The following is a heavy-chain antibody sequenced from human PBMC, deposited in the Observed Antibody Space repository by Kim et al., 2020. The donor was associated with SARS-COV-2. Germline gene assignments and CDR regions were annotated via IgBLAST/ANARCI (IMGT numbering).Heavy chain of an antibody. CDR1: GYTFTSYA. CDR2: INAGNGNT. V-gene: IGHV1-3*01. J-gene: IGHJ5*02. CDR3: ARARTMVRGVMSRFDP. Sequence: ASVKVSCKASGYTFTSYAMHWVRQAPGQRLEWMGWINAGNGNTKYSQKFQGRVTITRDTSASTAYMELSSLRSEDTAVYYCARARTMVRGVMSRFDPWGQGTLVTVSS. D-gene: IGHD3-10*01.